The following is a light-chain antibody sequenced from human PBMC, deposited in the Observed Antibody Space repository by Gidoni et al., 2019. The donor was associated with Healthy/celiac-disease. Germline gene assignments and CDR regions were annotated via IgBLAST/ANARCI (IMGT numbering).Light chain of an antibody. Sequence: DIQLTQSPSSLSASVGDRVTITCRATQSISSYLNWYQQKPGKATKLLIYAASSLQSGVPSRFSSSGSETDFTLTISSLQPEFFATYYCQHSYSTPAFGEGTKVEIK. V-gene: IGKV1-39*01. J-gene: IGKJ4*01. CDR2: AAS. CDR1: QSISSY. CDR3: QHSYSTPA.